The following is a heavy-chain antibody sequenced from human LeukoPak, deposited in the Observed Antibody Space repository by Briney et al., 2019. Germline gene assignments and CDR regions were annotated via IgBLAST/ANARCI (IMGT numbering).Heavy chain of an antibody. Sequence: PGGSLRLSCAASGFTVSSNYMSWVRQAPGKGLEWVSVIYSGGSTYYADSVKGRFTISRDNSKNTLYLQMNSLRAEDTAVYYCAKTYCSSTSCYDGPDYYYMDVWGKGTTVTVSS. D-gene: IGHD2-2*01. CDR2: IYSGGST. CDR1: GFTVSSNY. CDR3: AKTYCSSTSCYDGPDYYYMDV. J-gene: IGHJ6*03. V-gene: IGHV3-53*05.